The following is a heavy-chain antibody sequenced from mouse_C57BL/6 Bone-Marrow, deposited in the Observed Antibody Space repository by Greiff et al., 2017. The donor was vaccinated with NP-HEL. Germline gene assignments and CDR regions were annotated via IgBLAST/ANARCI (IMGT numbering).Heavy chain of an antibody. V-gene: IGHV1-50*01. Sequence: QVQLQQPGAELVKPGASVKLSCKASGYTFTSYWMQWVKQRPGQGLEWIGEIEPSDSYTNYNQKFKGKAKLTVDTSSSTAYMQLSCLTSEDSAVDYCAVYYDYDGDYWGQGTTLTVSS. CDR3: AVYYDYDGDY. D-gene: IGHD2-4*01. CDR1: GYTFTSYW. J-gene: IGHJ2*01. CDR2: IEPSDSYT.